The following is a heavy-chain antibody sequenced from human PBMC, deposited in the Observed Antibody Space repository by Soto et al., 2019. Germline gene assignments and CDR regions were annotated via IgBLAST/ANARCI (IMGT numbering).Heavy chain of an antibody. CDR1: GFTFSSYA. V-gene: IGHV3-23*01. D-gene: IGHD1-1*01. Sequence: QPGGSLRLSCAASGFTFSSYAMSWVRQAPGKGLEWVPSISGSGGGTYYADSVKGRFTFSRDNSKNTLYLQMNSLRAEDTAVYYCAKFGMATTKRSPPYYIDYWGQGALVTVSS. CDR3: AKFGMATTKRSPPYYIDY. CDR2: ISGSGGGT. J-gene: IGHJ4*02.